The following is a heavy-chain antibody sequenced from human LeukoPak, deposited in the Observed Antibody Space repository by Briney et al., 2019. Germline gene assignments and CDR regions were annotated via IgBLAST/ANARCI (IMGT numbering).Heavy chain of an antibody. D-gene: IGHD4-17*01. CDR2: ISSSSSYI. Sequence: GGSLRLSCAASGFTFSTDSMNWVRQAPGKGLEWVSSISSSSSYIYYADSVKGRFTISRDNAKNSLYLQMSSLRAEDTAVYYCARDPEHGDYYYYYYMDVWGKGTTVIVSS. CDR3: ARDPEHGDYYYYYYMDV. V-gene: IGHV3-21*06. J-gene: IGHJ6*03. CDR1: GFTFSTDS.